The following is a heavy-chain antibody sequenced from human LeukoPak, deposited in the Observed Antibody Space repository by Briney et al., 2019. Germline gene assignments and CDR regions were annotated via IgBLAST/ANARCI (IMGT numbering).Heavy chain of an antibody. CDR1: GFTFSSYS. CDR2: ISSSSSYI. V-gene: IGHV3-21*04. J-gene: IGHJ4*02. D-gene: IGHD6-19*01. Sequence: GGSLRLSCAASGFTFSSYSMNWVRQAPGKGLEWVSSISSSSSYIYYADSVKGRFTISRDNSKNTLYLQMNSLRAEDTAVYYCAKDKPVAGDYWGQGTLVTVSS. CDR3: AKDKPVAGDY.